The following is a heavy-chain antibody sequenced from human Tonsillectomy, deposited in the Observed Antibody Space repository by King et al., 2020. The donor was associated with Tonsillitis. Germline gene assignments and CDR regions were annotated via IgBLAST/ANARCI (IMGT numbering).Heavy chain of an antibody. CDR3: AKVPTGGWFGAELNSLDN. CDR1: GFTFSSYG. CDR2: IRYDGSKK. Sequence: VQLVESGGGVVQPGGSLRLSCAASGFTFSSYGMHWVRQAPGKGLEWVTFIRYDGSKKYYADSVKGRFTISRDNSKNTVYLEMHSQRAEDTAVYYCAKVPTGGWFGAELNSLDNWGQGTLVTVSS. V-gene: IGHV3-30*02. J-gene: IGHJ4*02. D-gene: IGHD3-16*01.